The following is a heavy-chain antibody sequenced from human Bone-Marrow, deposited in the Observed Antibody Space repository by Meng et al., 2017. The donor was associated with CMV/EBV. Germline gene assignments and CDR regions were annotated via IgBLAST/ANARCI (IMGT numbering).Heavy chain of an antibody. J-gene: IGHJ6*02. CDR3: ARGYPNYYYGMDV. CDR1: GFRFTTYW. Sequence: GESLKISCAASGFRFTTYWMFWVRQAPGKGLVWVSYVNNDGSSTNYADSVKGRFTISRDHARSTVYLQMSSLRAEDTAVYYCARGYPNYYYGMDVWGQGTTVPVSS. D-gene: IGHD2-2*02. V-gene: IGHV3-74*01. CDR2: VNNDGSST.